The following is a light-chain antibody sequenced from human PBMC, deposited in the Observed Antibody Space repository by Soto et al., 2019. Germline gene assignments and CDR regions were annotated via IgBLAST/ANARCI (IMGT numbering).Light chain of an antibody. J-gene: IGKJ4*02. CDR3: QQRKNWPLT. CDR2: EAL. CDR1: RSISTY. V-gene: IGKV3-11*01. Sequence: VLTQYPATLSLAPGERATRSCRASRSISTYLAWYQQKPGQAPRLLIYEALNRATGIPARFSDSGSGTDGTITISSLQPEDGSVYYCQQRKNWPLTFRGGTKVDI.